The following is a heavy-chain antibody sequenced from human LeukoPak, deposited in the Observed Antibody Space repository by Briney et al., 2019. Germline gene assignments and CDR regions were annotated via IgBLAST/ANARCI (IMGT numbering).Heavy chain of an antibody. J-gene: IGHJ4*02. D-gene: IGHD3-10*01. V-gene: IGHV4-34*01. CDR1: GYSFSGYY. CDR2: INRSGST. CDR3: ARRGRGGTIDY. Sequence: SETLSLTCAVYGYSFSGYYWSWIRQPPGKGLEWIGEINRSGSTNYNPSLKSRVTISVDTSKNQFSLKLISVTAADTAVYYCARRGRGGTIDYWGQGNLVTVSS.